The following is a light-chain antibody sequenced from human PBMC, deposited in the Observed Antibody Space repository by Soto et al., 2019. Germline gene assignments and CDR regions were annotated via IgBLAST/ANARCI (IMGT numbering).Light chain of an antibody. CDR3: QQYNSYPK. J-gene: IGKJ1*01. CDR2: DAS. Sequence: DIQMTQSPSTLSASVGDRVTITCRASQSISSWLAWYQQKPGKAPKLLIYDASSLESGVPSRFSGSGYGTEFTLTISSLQPDDFATYYCQQYNSYPKFGKGPKVDIX. V-gene: IGKV1-5*01. CDR1: QSISSW.